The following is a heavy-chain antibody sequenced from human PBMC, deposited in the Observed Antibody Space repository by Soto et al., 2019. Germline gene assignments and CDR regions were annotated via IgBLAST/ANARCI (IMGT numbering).Heavy chain of an antibody. V-gene: IGHV5-51*01. Sequence: PXECLKSSFKGSGYSFTSYWIGWVRQMPGKGLEWMGIIYPCDSDTRYSPSFQGQVTISADKSISTAYLQWSSLKASDTAMYYCARSPSRTGAFDIWGQGTMVTVSS. D-gene: IGHD2-2*01. J-gene: IGHJ3*02. CDR2: IYPCDSDT. CDR3: ARSPSRTGAFDI. CDR1: GYSFTSYW.